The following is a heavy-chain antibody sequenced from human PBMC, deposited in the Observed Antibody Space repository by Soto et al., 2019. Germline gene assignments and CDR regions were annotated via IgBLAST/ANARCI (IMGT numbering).Heavy chain of an antibody. CDR3: AKDKSYDFWSGYFAFDI. V-gene: IGHV3-23*01. CDR1: GFTFSSYA. Sequence: PGGALRLSCAASGFTFSSYAMSWVRQAPGKGLEWVSAISGSGGSTYYADSVKGRFTISRDNSKNTLYLQMNSLRAEDTAVYYCAKDKSYDFWSGYFAFDIWGQGTMVTVSS. CDR2: ISGSGGST. J-gene: IGHJ3*02. D-gene: IGHD3-3*01.